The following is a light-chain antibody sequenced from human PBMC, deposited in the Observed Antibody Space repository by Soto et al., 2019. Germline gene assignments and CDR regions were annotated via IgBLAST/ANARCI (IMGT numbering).Light chain of an antibody. CDR3: QKTYSPPRGA. CDR1: ESIRNN. V-gene: IGKV1-39*01. CDR2: AAS. Sequence: DIQMTQSPSSLSASVGDRVTITCRASESIRNNLNWYQQKPGKAPKLLIYAASTLQSGVPSRFSGGGSGTEFTLTIGSLQPEDFTTYYCQKTYSPPRGAFDQGTRVDIK. J-gene: IGKJ1*01.